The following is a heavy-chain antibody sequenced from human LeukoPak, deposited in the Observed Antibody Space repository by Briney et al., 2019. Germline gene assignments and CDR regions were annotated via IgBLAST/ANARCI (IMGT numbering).Heavy chain of an antibody. J-gene: IGHJ4*02. CDR2: MNPNSGNT. Sequence: GASVKVSCKASGYTFTSYDINWVRQATGQGLEWMGWMNPNSGNTGYAQKFQGRVTITTDESTSTAHMELSSLRSEDTAVYYCAREYMAVAATVSYYFDYWGQGTLVTVSS. V-gene: IGHV1-8*01. CDR1: GYTFTSYD. CDR3: AREYMAVAATVSYYFDY. D-gene: IGHD2-15*01.